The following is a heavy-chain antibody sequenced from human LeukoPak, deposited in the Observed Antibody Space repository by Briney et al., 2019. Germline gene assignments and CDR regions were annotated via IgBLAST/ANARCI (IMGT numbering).Heavy chain of an antibody. J-gene: IGHJ3*02. Sequence: PSQTLSLTCTVSGGSISSGDYYWSWIRQPPGKGLERIGYIYYSGSTYYNPSLKSRVTISVDTSKNQFSLKLSSVTAADTAVYYCARYIVVVPAAHDAFDIWGQGTMVTVSS. D-gene: IGHD2-2*01. CDR1: GGSISSGDYY. CDR3: ARYIVVVPAAHDAFDI. V-gene: IGHV4-30-4*08. CDR2: IYYSGST.